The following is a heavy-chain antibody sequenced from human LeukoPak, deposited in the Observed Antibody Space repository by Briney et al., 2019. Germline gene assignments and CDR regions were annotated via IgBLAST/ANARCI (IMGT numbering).Heavy chain of an antibody. Sequence: ASVKVSCKASGYTFTGYYMHWVRQAPGQGLEWMGWISAYNGNTNYAQKLQGRVTMTRDTSTSTVYMELSSLRSEDTAVYYCARAGAGDSWFDPWGQGTLVTVSS. D-gene: IGHD7-27*01. J-gene: IGHJ5*02. CDR1: GYTFTGYY. V-gene: IGHV1-18*04. CDR3: ARAGAGDSWFDP. CDR2: ISAYNGNT.